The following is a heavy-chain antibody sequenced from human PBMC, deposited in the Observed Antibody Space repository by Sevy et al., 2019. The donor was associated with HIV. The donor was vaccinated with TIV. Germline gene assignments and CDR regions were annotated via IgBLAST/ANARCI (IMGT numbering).Heavy chain of an antibody. V-gene: IGHV4-61*02. CDR3: ARGGDGYIPFDY. CDR1: GGSISSGSYY. J-gene: IGHJ4*02. CDR2: IYTSGST. D-gene: IGHD5-12*01. Sequence: TLSLTCTVSGGSISSGSYYWSWIRQPAGKGLEWIGRIYTSGSTNYNPSLKSRVTMSVDTSKNQFSLKLGSVTAADTAVYYCARGGDGYIPFDYWGQGTLVTVSS.